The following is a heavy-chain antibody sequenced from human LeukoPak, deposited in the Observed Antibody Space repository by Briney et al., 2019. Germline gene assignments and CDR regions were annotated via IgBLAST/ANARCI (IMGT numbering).Heavy chain of an antibody. D-gene: IGHD6-13*01. CDR2: INPSGGST. CDR3: ARVSRYSSSWYHAFDI. J-gene: IGHJ3*02. V-gene: IGHV1-46*01. CDR1: GYTFTSYY. Sequence: ASVKVSCKASGYTFTSYYMHWVRQAPGQGLEWMGIINPSGGSTSYAQKFQGRVTMTRDMSTSTVYMELSSLRSEDTAVYYCARVSRYSSSWYHAFDIWGQGTMVTVSS.